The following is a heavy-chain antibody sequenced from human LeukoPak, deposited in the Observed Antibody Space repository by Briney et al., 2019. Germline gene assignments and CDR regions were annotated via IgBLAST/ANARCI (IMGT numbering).Heavy chain of an antibody. CDR1: GFTFSSYG. Sequence: GGSLRLSCAASGFTFSSYGMHWVRQAPGKGLEWVAVISYDGSNKYYAESVKGRFTISRDNSKNTLYLQMNSLRAEDTAVYYCASFVDIVATTVDYWGQGTLVTVSS. V-gene: IGHV3-30*03. CDR2: ISYDGSNK. D-gene: IGHD5-12*01. CDR3: ASFVDIVATTVDY. J-gene: IGHJ4*02.